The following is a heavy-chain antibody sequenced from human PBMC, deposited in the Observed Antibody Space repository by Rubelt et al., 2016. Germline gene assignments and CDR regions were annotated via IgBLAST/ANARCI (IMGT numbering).Heavy chain of an antibody. V-gene: IGHV1-3*01. CDR1: GYTFTSYA. CDR2: ISAGKGDT. Sequence: QVQLVQSGAEVKKPGASVKVSCKASGYTFTSYAMHWVRQAPGQRPEWMGHISAGKGDTKYSQKFQGRVTLTRDTSANTAYMELSSLTYEDTAIYYCARDQGRVGHCDYWGQGTLVSVSS. CDR3: ARDQGRVGHCDY. J-gene: IGHJ4*02. D-gene: IGHD1-26*01.